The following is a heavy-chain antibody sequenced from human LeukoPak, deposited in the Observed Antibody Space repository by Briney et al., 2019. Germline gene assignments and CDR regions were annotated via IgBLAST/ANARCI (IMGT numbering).Heavy chain of an antibody. CDR3: ARTGQYCSGGTRYSGQFDF. D-gene: IGHD2-15*01. Sequence: GGSLRLSCAASGFSFSDYYVIWIRQAPGRGLEYVSYISSHGSSIHYADSVKGRFTISRDNANNSLFLQMNSLRAEDTAVYYCARTGQYCSGGTRYSGQFDFWGQGTLVTVSS. CDR1: GFSFSDYY. J-gene: IGHJ4*02. V-gene: IGHV3-11*01. CDR2: ISSHGSSI.